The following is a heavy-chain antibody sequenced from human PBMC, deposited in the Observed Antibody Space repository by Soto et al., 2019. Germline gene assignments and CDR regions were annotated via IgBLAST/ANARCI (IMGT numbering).Heavy chain of an antibody. CDR1: GFPFSSYA. V-gene: IGHV3-23*01. CDR2: ISGSGGRT. D-gene: IGHD6-6*01. J-gene: IGHJ4*02. CDR3: AKDRIAARGSVFWDY. Sequence: EVQLLESGGGLVQPGGPLRLSCAASGFPFSSYAMSWVRQAPGQGLEWVSAISGSGGRTYYADSVKGRFTISRDNSKNTLYLQMSSLRAEDTAVYYCAKDRIAARGSVFWDYWGQGTLVTVSS.